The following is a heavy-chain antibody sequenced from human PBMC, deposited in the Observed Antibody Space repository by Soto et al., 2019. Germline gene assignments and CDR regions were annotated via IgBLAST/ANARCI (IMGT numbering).Heavy chain of an antibody. CDR3: ATDLGATIVFDY. J-gene: IGHJ4*02. CDR1: GYTFTSYY. D-gene: IGHD5-12*01. Sequence: GASVKVSCKASGYTFTSYYVHWVRQAPGKGLEWMGGFDPEDGETIYAQKFQGRVTMTEDTSTDTAYMELSSLRSEDTAVYYCATDLGATIVFDYWGQGTLVTVSS. V-gene: IGHV1-24*01. CDR2: FDPEDGET.